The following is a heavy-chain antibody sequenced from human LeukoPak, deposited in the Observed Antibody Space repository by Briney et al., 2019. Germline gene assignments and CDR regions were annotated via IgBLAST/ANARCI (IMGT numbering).Heavy chain of an antibody. CDR3: ARDSSDY. CDR2: ISYDGSKK. CDR1: GFTFSRYA. Sequence: PGTSLRLSCAVSGFTFSRYAMHWVHQAPGKGLEWVAVISYDGSKKADSVKGRFTISRDNSKNTLYLQMTSLRAEDTAVYYCARDSSDYWGQGTLVTVSS. V-gene: IGHV3-30-3*01. J-gene: IGHJ4*02.